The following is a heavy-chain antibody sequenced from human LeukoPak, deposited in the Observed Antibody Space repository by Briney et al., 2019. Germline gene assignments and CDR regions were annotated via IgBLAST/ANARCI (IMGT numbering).Heavy chain of an antibody. CDR1: EFTSDNYG. V-gene: IGHV3-20*04. Sequence: PGGSLRLSCTVSEFTSDNYGVSWVRQAPGKGLEWVASINWNAGSTSYADSVKGRFTTSRDNAKNSVFLQMNSLRAEDTALYYCARGPGEGLFDYWGQGTLVTVSS. D-gene: IGHD3-16*01. J-gene: IGHJ4*02. CDR2: INWNAGST. CDR3: ARGPGEGLFDY.